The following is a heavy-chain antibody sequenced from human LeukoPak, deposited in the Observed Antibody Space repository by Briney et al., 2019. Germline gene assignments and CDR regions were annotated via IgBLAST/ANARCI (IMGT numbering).Heavy chain of an antibody. CDR3: AKHGRDFDF. J-gene: IGHJ4*02. CDR2: IKQDGSDK. CDR1: GFTFSSHW. V-gene: IGHV3-7*01. Sequence: SGGSLRLSCAASGFTFSSHWMSWLRQAPGKGLEWVANIKQDGSDKYYVGSVKGRFTISRDNAKNSLYLQMDSLRTDDTAVYYCAKHGRDFDFWGQGTLVTVSS.